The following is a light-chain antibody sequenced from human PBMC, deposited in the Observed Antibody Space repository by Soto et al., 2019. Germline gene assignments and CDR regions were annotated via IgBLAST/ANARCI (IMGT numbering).Light chain of an antibody. CDR3: SSYTTSYFYV. CDR2: GVK. J-gene: IGLJ1*01. CDR1: GRDIGAYDY. Sequence: QAASVSGSPGQSITISCTGSGRDIGAYDYVSWYQQHPGKAPKLIIYGVKNRPSGVSNRFSASKSAFTASLTISGLQTEDEADYYCSSYTTSYFYVFGPGTKVTVL. V-gene: IGLV2-14*01.